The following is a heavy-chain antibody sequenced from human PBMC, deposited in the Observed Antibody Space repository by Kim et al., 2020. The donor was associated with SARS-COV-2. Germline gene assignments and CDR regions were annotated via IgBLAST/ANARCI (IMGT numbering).Heavy chain of an antibody. Sequence: GGSLRLSCAASGFTFSNYAIHWVRQAPGKGPEWLADISYDGRNQYYADAVRGRFAISRDDSKNTVFLQINSLRLEDTGVYFCARDRDNILETWGQGTLVTVSS. CDR3: ARDRDNILET. CDR1: GFTFSNYA. D-gene: IGHD3-3*01. CDR2: ISYDGRNQ. J-gene: IGHJ4*02. V-gene: IGHV3-30*09.